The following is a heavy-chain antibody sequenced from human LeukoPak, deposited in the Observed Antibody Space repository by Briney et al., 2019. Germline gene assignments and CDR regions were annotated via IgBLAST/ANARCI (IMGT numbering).Heavy chain of an antibody. J-gene: IGHJ4*02. CDR2: FDPEDGET. V-gene: IGHV1-24*01. D-gene: IGHD3-10*01. Sequence: ASVKVSCKVSGYTLTELSMHWVRQAPGKGLEWMGGFDPEDGETIYAQKFQGRVTMTEDTSTDTAYMELSSLRSEDTAVYYCVRDGRITMVRGVMGYWGQGTLVTVSS. CDR3: VRDGRITMVRGVMGY. CDR1: GYTLTELS.